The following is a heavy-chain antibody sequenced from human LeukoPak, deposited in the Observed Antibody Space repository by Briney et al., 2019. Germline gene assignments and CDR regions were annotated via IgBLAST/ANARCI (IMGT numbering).Heavy chain of an antibody. Sequence: ASVKVSCKASEYPFTGYFMYWVRQAPGQGLEWMGWINCHNGGTSYAQRFQGRVTMSRDTSISTAYMELRSLTSDDTAVYYCARATYFYDSSGYKGDPPNDYWGQGTLVTVSS. J-gene: IGHJ4*02. CDR2: INCHNGGT. D-gene: IGHD3-22*01. V-gene: IGHV1-2*02. CDR1: EYPFTGYF. CDR3: ARATYFYDSSGYKGDPPNDY.